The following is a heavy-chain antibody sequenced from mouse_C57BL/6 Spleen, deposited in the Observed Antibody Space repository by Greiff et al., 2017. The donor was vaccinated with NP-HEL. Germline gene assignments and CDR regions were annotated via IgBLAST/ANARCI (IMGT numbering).Heavy chain of an antibody. CDR2: IYPGDGDT. Sequence: VQLQQSGPELVKPGASVKISCKASGYAFSSSWMNWVKQRPGKGLEWIGRIYPGDGDTNYNGKFKGKATLTADKSSSTAYMQLSSLTSEDSAVYFCARTSFDYWGQGTTRTVSS. CDR1: GYAFSSSW. J-gene: IGHJ2*01. V-gene: IGHV1-82*01. CDR3: ARTSFDY.